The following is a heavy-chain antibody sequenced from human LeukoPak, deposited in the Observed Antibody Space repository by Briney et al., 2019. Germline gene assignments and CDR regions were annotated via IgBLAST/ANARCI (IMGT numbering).Heavy chain of an antibody. CDR3: ARGWFGELLSPGYP. CDR1: GYTLTGYY. V-gene: IGHV1-2*02. J-gene: IGHJ5*02. CDR2: ITPNSGGT. Sequence: ASVKVSCKASGYTLTGYYMHWGRQAPGQGLGWRGWITPNSGGTNYAQKFQGRVTMTRDTSISPAYMELSRLRSDDTAVYYCARGWFGELLSPGYPWGQGTLVTVSS. D-gene: IGHD3-10*01.